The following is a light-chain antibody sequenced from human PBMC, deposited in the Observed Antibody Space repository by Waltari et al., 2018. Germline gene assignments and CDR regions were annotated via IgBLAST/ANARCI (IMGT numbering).Light chain of an antibody. V-gene: IGLV2-14*03. Sequence: QSAPTQPASGSGSPGQSITISCTGTSSEIGRYKYVSWFQQHPGKAPKLMIYDVRNRPSGVSNRFSGSKSDYTASLTISGLQAEDEAVYFCNSFTSSNTVIFGGGTKLTV. CDR3: NSFTSSNTVI. CDR2: DVR. CDR1: SSEIGRYKY. J-gene: IGLJ2*01.